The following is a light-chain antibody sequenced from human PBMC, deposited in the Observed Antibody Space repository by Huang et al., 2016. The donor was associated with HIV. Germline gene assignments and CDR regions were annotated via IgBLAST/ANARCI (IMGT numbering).Light chain of an antibody. Sequence: EIVLTQSPATLSVSPGQRNTLSCRASQSVSNNLAWYQQKPGQAPRLLICGASTRATGIPTEFAGSGSGTDFTLTISTLQSEDCAVYFCQQYNDWPNTFGQGTRLEIK. CDR2: GAS. CDR3: QQYNDWPNT. J-gene: IGKJ5*01. V-gene: IGKV3-15*01. CDR1: QSVSNN.